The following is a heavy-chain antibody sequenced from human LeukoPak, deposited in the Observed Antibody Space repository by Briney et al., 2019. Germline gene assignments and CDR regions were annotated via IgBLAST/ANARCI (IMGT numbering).Heavy chain of an antibody. CDR1: GGSISSYY. CDR2: IYTSGST. Sequence: SETLSLTCTVSGGSISSYYWSWIRQPAGKGLEWIGRIYTSGSTNYNPSLKSRVTMSVDTSKNQFSLKLSSVTAADTAVYYCARLYDYVWGSYRLGWFDPWGQGTLVTVSS. J-gene: IGHJ5*02. D-gene: IGHD3-16*02. CDR3: ARLYDYVWGSYRLGWFDP. V-gene: IGHV4-4*07.